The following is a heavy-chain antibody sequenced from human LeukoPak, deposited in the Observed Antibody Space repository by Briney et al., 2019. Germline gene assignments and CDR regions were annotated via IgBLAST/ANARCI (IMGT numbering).Heavy chain of an antibody. CDR3: ARGYSIAARPPPRYYFDY. CDR2: MNPNSGNT. J-gene: IGHJ4*02. V-gene: IGHV1-8*03. CDR1: GYTFTSYD. Sequence: ASVKVSCKASGYTFTSYDINWVRQATGQGLEWMGWMNPNSGNTGYAQKFQGRVTITRNTSISTAYMELSSLRSEDTAVYYCARGYSIAARPPPRYYFDYWGQGTLVTVSS. D-gene: IGHD6-6*01.